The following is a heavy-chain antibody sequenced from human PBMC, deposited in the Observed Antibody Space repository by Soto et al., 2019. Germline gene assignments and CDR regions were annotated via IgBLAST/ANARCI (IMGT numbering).Heavy chain of an antibody. CDR1: GYTFTNYA. J-gene: IGHJ4*02. CDR3: ARDSYGFDY. D-gene: IGHD5-18*01. CDR2: INVGNGDT. V-gene: IGHV1-3*01. Sequence: QVQLVQSGAEVKMPGASVKVSYKASGYTFTNYAMHWVRQAPGQSLEWMGWINVGNGDTKYSQKLQGRVTITRDTSASTDYMELSSLTSEDTAVYYCARDSYGFDYWGQGALVTVSS.